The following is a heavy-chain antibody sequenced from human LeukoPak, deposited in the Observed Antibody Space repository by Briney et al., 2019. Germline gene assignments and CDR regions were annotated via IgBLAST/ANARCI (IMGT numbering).Heavy chain of an antibody. J-gene: IGHJ4*02. Sequence: ASVKVSCKASGYIFISSGISWVRQAPGQRLEWMGWISAHNGNTNSAQRLQGRVTMTTDTSTSTAYMELRSLTSDDTAVYYCARDGGSGSYLYDYWGQGTLITVSS. D-gene: IGHD1-26*01. CDR2: ISAHNGNT. V-gene: IGHV1-18*01. CDR3: ARDGGSGSYLYDY. CDR1: GYIFISSG.